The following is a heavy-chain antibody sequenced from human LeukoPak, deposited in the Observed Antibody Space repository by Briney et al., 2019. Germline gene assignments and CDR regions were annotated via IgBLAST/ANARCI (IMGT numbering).Heavy chain of an antibody. CDR1: GYTFVAHY. V-gene: IGHV1-2*02. CDR2: VNPNSGDT. D-gene: IGHD6-19*01. J-gene: IGHJ4*02. CDR3: ARGMTKYYDNSGSDC. Sequence: ASVKVSCKASGYTFVAHYMHWVRQAPGQGLEWMGWVNPNSGDTNYAPKFLARVTMTRDTSINTAYMELSRLRSDDTAVYYCARGMTKYYDNSGSDCWGQGSLVTVSS.